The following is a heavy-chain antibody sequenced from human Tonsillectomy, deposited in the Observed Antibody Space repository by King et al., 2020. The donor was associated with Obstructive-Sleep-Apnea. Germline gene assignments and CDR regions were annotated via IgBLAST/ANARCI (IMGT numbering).Heavy chain of an antibody. CDR3: ARTTSGDYALDY. Sequence: QLQESGPGLVKPSGTLSLTCAVSCGSISRASWWTLVRQPPGKGREGIWGILHSGAANYNPARKSRVTISVDKSKNQFSLKLSSVTAADTAVYYCARTTSGDYALDYWGRGALVTVSS. CDR1: CGSISRASW. CDR2: ILHSGAA. D-gene: IGHD4-17*01. V-gene: IGHV4-4*02. J-gene: IGHJ4*02.